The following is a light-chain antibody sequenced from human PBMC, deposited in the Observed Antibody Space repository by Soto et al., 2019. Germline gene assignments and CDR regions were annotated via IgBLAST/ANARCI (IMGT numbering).Light chain of an antibody. CDR3: QQYNSYPWT. CDR1: ESIRTW. Sequence: DIQMTQSPSTVSDSVGDRVTITCPASESIRTWLAWYQHKPGKAPKFLIYDASTLESGVPSRFSGSGSGTEFTLTISSLQPDDFATYYCQQYNSYPWTFGQGTKVDIK. V-gene: IGKV1-5*01. J-gene: IGKJ1*01. CDR2: DAS.